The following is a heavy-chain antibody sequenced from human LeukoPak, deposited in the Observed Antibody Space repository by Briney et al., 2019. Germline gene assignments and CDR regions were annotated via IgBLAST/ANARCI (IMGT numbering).Heavy chain of an antibody. Sequence: GGSLRLSCAASGFTFSSYGMHWVRQAPGKGLEWVAFIRYEGSNKYYADSVKGRFTISRDNSKNTLYLQMNSLRAEDTAVYYCANSDCSSTSCYTSPRAFDIWGQGTMVTVSS. CDR2: IRYEGSNK. D-gene: IGHD2-2*02. J-gene: IGHJ3*02. V-gene: IGHV3-30*02. CDR3: ANSDCSSTSCYTSPRAFDI. CDR1: GFTFSSYG.